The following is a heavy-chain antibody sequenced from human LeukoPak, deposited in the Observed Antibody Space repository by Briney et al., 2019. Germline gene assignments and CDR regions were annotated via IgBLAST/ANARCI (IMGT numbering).Heavy chain of an antibody. D-gene: IGHD3-10*01. CDR3: ATDLYYGSGSYYSLDY. CDR2: IIPIFGTA. J-gene: IGHJ4*02. CDR1: GGTFSSYA. V-gene: IGHV1-69*05. Sequence: SVKVSCKASGGTFSSYAISWVRQAPGQGLEWMGGIIPIFGTANYAQKFQGRVTITTDESTSTAYMELGSLRSEDTAVYYCATDLYYGSGSYYSLDYWGQGTLVTVSS.